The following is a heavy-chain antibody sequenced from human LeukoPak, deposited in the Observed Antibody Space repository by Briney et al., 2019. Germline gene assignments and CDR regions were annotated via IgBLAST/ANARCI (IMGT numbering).Heavy chain of an antibody. CDR3: AVLWEPGSHAAFDI. Sequence: GGSLRLSCAASGFTFITYGMHWVRQAPGKGLEWVAFIRYDGNNKYYADSVKGRFTISRDNSKNTLYLQMNSPRAEDTAVYYCAVLWEPGSHAAFDIWGQGTMVTVSS. V-gene: IGHV3-30*02. D-gene: IGHD3-16*01. CDR1: GFTFITYG. J-gene: IGHJ3*02. CDR2: IRYDGNNK.